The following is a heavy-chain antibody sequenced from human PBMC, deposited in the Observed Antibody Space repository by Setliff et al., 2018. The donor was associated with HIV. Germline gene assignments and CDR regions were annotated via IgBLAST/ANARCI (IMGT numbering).Heavy chain of an antibody. V-gene: IGHV1-18*04. CDR3: ARDPWGPVADISY. J-gene: IGHJ4*02. D-gene: IGHD6-19*01. CDR1: GYTFTDYF. CDR2: ISGYNGNT. Sequence: GASVKVSCKASGYTFTDYFMHWVRQAPGQGLEWMGWISGYNGNTNYAQRFRGRVTMTADPSTSTVYMELRSLRSDDTAVYYCARDPWGPVADISYWGQGTLVTVSS.